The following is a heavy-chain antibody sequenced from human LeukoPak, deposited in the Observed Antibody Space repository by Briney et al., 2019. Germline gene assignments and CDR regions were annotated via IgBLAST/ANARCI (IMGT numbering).Heavy chain of an antibody. CDR1: GFTFSSYW. D-gene: IGHD4-17*01. Sequence: GGSLRLSCAASGFTFSSYWMHWVRQAPGKGLVWVSRINSDGSSTSYADSVKGRFTISRDNAKNTLYLQMNSLRAEDTAVYYCARGPDGKENYYYYYMDVWGKGTTVTVSS. CDR2: INSDGSST. CDR3: ARGPDGKENYYYYYMDV. J-gene: IGHJ6*03. V-gene: IGHV3-74*01.